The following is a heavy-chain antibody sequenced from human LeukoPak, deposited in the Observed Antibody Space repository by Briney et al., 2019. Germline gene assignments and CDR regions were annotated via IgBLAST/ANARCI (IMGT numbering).Heavy chain of an antibody. Sequence: ASVKVSCKASGGTFSSYAISWVRQAPGQGLEWMGGIIPIFGTATYAQKFQGRVTITADESTSTAYMELSSLRSEDTAVYYCARVGGGGYYDILTGYYLGYGMDVWGQGTTVTVSS. J-gene: IGHJ6*02. D-gene: IGHD3-9*01. CDR3: ARVGGGGYYDILTGYYLGYGMDV. CDR1: GGTFSSYA. CDR2: IIPIFGTA. V-gene: IGHV1-69*13.